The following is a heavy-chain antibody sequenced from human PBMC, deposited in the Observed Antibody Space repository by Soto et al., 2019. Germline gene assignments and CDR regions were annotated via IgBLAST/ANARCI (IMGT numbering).Heavy chain of an antibody. CDR3: AISRYSYGMKTDY. CDR1: GGSISSSNW. J-gene: IGHJ4*02. Sequence: SETLSLTCAVSGGSISSSNWCSWVRQPPGKGLEWIGEIYHSGSTNYNPSLKSRVIISVDKSKKQFSLKLSSVAAADTAVYYCAISRYSYGMKTDYWGQGTLVTVS. CDR2: IYHSGST. D-gene: IGHD5-12*01. V-gene: IGHV4-4*02.